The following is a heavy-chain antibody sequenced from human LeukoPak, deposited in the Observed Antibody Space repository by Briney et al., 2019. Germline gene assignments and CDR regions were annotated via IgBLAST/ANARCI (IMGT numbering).Heavy chain of an antibody. V-gene: IGHV1-18*01. D-gene: IGHD6-19*01. CDR2: ISAYNGNT. CDR3: AREGSGWYFSNAFDI. J-gene: IGHJ3*02. Sequence: ASVKVSCKASGYTFTSYGISWVRQAPGQGLEWMGWISAYNGNTNYAQKLQGRVTMTTDTSTSTAYMELRSLRSDDTAVYYCAREGSGWYFSNAFDIWGQGTMVTVSS. CDR1: GYTFTSYG.